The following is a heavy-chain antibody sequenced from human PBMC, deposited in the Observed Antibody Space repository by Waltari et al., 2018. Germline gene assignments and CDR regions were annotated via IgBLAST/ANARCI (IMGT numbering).Heavy chain of an antibody. D-gene: IGHD3-9*01. V-gene: IGHV3-9*01. CDR2: ISGNSGRL. CDR1: GFTFDDYA. J-gene: IGHJ4*02. Sequence: EVQLVESGGGLVQPGRSLRLSCAASGFTFDDYAMHWVRQAPGKGLEWVSGISGNSGRLVYADSVKGRFTISRDNAKNSLYLQMNSLRAEDTALYYCAKGPEGYDILTQYYFDYWGQGTLVTVSS. CDR3: AKGPEGYDILTQYYFDY.